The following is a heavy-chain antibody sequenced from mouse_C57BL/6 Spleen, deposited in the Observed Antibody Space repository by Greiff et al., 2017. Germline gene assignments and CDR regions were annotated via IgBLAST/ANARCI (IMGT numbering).Heavy chain of an antibody. CDR1: GYTFTSYW. CDR3: ARDYGSSDYAMDY. D-gene: IGHD1-1*01. CDR2: IYPSDSET. J-gene: IGHJ4*01. V-gene: IGHV1-61*01. Sequence: QVQLQQPGAELVRPGSSVKLSCKASGYTFTSYWMDWVKQRPGQGLEWIGNIYPSDSETHYNQKFKDKATLTVDKSSSTAYMQLSSLTSEDSAVYYCARDYGSSDYAMDYWGQGTSVTVSS.